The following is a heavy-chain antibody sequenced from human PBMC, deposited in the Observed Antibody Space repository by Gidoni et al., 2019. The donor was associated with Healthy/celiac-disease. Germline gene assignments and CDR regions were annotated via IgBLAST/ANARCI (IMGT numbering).Heavy chain of an antibody. D-gene: IGHD6-19*01. CDR3: ARLRQWLAPVDY. J-gene: IGHJ4*02. CDR1: GYSFTSYW. V-gene: IGHV5-51*01. CDR2: SSPGDSDT. Sequence: VQLVQSGAAVTMPGEPLKISCKGSGYSFTSYWIGWVRQRPGKGLEWMVISSPGDSDTRYSPSFQGQVTISADKSSSTAYLQWSSLKASDTAMYYCARLRQWLAPVDYWGQGTLVTVSS.